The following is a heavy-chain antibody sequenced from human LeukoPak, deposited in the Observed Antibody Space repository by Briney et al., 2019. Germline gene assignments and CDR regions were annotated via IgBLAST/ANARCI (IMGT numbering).Heavy chain of an antibody. D-gene: IGHD3-22*01. Sequence: SQTLSLTCTVSGGSISSGGYSWNWIRQPPGKDLEWIGYIYHSGNTYYNPSLKSRVTISVDRSKNQFSLKLTSVTAADTAVYYCAGGGDSSGFYYYFDSWGQGTLVTVSS. CDR3: AGGGDSSGFYYYFDS. CDR1: GGSISSGGYS. V-gene: IGHV4-30-2*01. J-gene: IGHJ4*02. CDR2: IYHSGNT.